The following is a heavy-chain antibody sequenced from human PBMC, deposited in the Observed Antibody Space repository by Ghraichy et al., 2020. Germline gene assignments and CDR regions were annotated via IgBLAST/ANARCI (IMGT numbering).Heavy chain of an antibody. Sequence: GESLNISCAASGFTFDDFAMHWVRQAPGMGLECVSFISGNADSTYYADSVKGRFTISRDNSKNSLYLQMNSLRSEDTALYYCVKDMAPQYCSSPSCYDGPYDSWGRGTLVTVSS. J-gene: IGHJ5*01. D-gene: IGHD2-2*01. CDR2: ISGNADST. CDR1: GFTFDDFA. CDR3: VKDMAPQYCSSPSCYDGPYDS. V-gene: IGHV3-43*02.